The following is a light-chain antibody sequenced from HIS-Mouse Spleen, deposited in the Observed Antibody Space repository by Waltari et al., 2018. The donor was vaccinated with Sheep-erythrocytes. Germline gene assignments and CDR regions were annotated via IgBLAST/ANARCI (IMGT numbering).Light chain of an antibody. CDR2: EAS. V-gene: IGKV3-11*01. Sequence: EIVLTQSPATLSLSPGERATLSCRASQSVSSYLAWYQQKPGQAPRLLIYEASNRATGSPARCSGSGAGTDFTLTISSLEPEDFAGYYCQQRSNWYTFGQGTKL. J-gene: IGKJ2*01. CDR3: QQRSNWYT. CDR1: QSVSSY.